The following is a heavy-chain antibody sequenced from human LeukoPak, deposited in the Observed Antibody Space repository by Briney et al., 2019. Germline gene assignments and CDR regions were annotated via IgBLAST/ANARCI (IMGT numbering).Heavy chain of an antibody. D-gene: IGHD4-23*01. V-gene: IGHV1-2*02. CDR3: ATDYAGNSVPDY. Sequence: ASVKVSCKASGYTFTGYYMHWVRQAPGQGLEWMGWINPNSGGTNYAQKFQGRVTMTRDASISTAYMELSWLRSDDTALYYCATDYAGNSVPDYWGQGTLVTVSS. J-gene: IGHJ4*02. CDR2: INPNSGGT. CDR1: GYTFTGYY.